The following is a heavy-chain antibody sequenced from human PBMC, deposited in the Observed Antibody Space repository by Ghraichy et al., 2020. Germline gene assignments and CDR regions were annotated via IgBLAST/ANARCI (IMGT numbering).Heavy chain of an antibody. V-gene: IGHV4-39*01. CDR2: IYYSGST. CDR3: ARLKYDFWSGYYIASWFDP. D-gene: IGHD3-3*01. J-gene: IGHJ5*02. CDR1: GGSISSSSYY. Sequence: SETLSLTCTVSGGSISSSSYYWGWIRQPPGKGLEWIGSIYYSGSTYYNPSLKSRVTISVDTSKNQFSLKLSSVTAADTAVYYCARLKYDFWSGYYIASWFDPWGQGTLVTVSS.